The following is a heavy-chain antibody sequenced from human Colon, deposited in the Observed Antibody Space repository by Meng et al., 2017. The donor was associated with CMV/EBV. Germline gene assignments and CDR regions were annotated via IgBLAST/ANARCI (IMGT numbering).Heavy chain of an antibody. CDR2: INTNTGNP. Sequence: KAYGYTFTGHGMNWVRQAPGQGLEWMGWINTNTGNPTYAQGFKGRFVLSLDTSVSTAHLQISSLKTEDTAVYYCARGLYSSGEIADYWGQGTLVTVSS. CDR3: ARGLYSSGEIADY. CDR1: GYTFTGHG. J-gene: IGHJ4*02. V-gene: IGHV7-4-1*02. D-gene: IGHD5-12*01.